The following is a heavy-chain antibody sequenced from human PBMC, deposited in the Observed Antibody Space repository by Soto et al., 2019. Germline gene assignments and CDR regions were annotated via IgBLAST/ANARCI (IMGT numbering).Heavy chain of an antibody. CDR2: ISGSGGST. V-gene: IGHV3-23*01. CDR3: AKDYFGNVLMVTYYFDY. CDR1: GFTFSSYA. J-gene: IGHJ4*02. Sequence: GGSLRLSCAASGFTFSSYAMSWVRQAPGKGLEWVSAISGSGGSTYYVDSVKGRFTISRDNSKNTLYLQMNSLRAEDTAVYYCAKDYFGNVLMVTYYFDYWGQGTLVTVSS. D-gene: IGHD2-8*01.